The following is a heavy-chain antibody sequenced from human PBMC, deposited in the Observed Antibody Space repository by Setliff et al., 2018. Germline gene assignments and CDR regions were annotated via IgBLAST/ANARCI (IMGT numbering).Heavy chain of an antibody. CDR1: SGSFSGYF. V-gene: IGHV4-34*01. D-gene: IGHD2-2*01. Sequence: PSETLSLTCAVYSGSFSGYFWSWIRQPPGKGLEWIGEINHSGSTNYNPSLKSRVTISVDTSKNQFSLKLSSVTAADTAVYYCARGIGGYCSSMGCSNESWPWGQGTLVTVSS. CDR3: ARGIGGYCSSMGCSNESWP. CDR2: INHSGST. J-gene: IGHJ5*02.